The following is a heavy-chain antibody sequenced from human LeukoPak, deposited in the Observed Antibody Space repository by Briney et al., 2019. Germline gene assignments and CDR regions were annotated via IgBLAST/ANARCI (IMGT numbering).Heavy chain of an antibody. J-gene: IGHJ5*02. CDR2: IYYSGST. CDR3: ARGFTGYSYGYGYMGWFDP. V-gene: IGHV4-59*01. Sequence: SETLSLTCTVSGGSISSYYWSWIRQPPGKGLEWIGYIYYSGSTNYNPSLKSRVTISVDTSKNQFSLKLSSVTAADTAVYYCARGFTGYSYGYGYMGWFDPWGQGTLVTVSS. D-gene: IGHD5-18*01. CDR1: GGSISSYY.